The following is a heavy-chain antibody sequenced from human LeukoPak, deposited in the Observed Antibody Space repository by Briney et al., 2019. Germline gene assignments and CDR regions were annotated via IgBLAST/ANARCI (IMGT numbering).Heavy chain of an antibody. J-gene: IGHJ4*02. CDR1: GFTLSRHD. D-gene: IGHD2/OR15-2a*01. Sequence: GRPLTLPCAASGFTLSRHDMTWLRQVPGKALEWVSGISLTDDHTFYADSVKGRFTIYRHSPRITLFPKINTQTAQHSAVYYCAKAPPSYWDSICEYDVASNYFYSCGQGTLGTVSS. CDR3: AKAPPSYWDSICEYDVASNYFYS. V-gene: IGHV3-23*01. CDR2: ISLTDDHT.